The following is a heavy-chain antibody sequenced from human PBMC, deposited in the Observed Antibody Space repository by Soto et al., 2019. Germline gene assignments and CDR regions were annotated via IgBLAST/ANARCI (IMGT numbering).Heavy chain of an antibody. J-gene: IGHJ5*02. D-gene: IGHD3-3*01. CDR2: IYWDGDK. CDR3: AHRATMTIFGLIIDTGIWFDP. V-gene: IGHV2-5*02. Sequence: QINLIESGPTLVKPTQTLTLTCTFSGFSLSTSGAAVGWVRQPPGRALEWLALIYWDGDKRYNASLGNRLTITKDTSMNQVVLTLTNVDPADTATYYCAHRATMTIFGLIIDTGIWFDPWGQGTRVIVS. CDR1: GFSLSTSGAA.